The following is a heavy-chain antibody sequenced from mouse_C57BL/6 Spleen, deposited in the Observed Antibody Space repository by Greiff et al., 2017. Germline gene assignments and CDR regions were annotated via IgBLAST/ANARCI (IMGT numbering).Heavy chain of an antibody. CDR1: GYTFTDYE. Sequence: QVQLQQSGAELVRPGASVTLSCKASGYTFTDYEMHWVKQTPVHGLEWIGAIDPETGGTAYNQKFKGKAILTADKSSSTAYMELRSLTSEDSAVYYCTRGYDYKFAYWGQGTLVTVSA. CDR3: TRGYDYKFAY. J-gene: IGHJ3*01. V-gene: IGHV1-15*01. CDR2: IDPETGGT. D-gene: IGHD2-4*01.